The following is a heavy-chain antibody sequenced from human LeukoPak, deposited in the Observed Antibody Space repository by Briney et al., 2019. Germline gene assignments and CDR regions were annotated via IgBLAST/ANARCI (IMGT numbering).Heavy chain of an antibody. CDR3: ARDRAAAAFDP. J-gene: IGHJ5*02. V-gene: IGHV1-69*13. CDR1: GYTFTSYG. CDR2: IIPIFGTA. D-gene: IGHD6-13*01. Sequence: ASVKVSCKASGYTFTSYGISWVRQAPGQGLEWMGGIIPIFGTANYAQKFQGRVTITADESTSTAYMELSSLRSEDTAVYYCARDRAAAAFDPWGQGTLVTVSS.